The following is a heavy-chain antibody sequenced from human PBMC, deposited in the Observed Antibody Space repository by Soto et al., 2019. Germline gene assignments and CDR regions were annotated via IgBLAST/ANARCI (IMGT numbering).Heavy chain of an antibody. D-gene: IGHD2-21*02. CDR2: IIPIFGTA. V-gene: IGHV1-69*01. J-gene: IGHJ5*02. CDR1: GGTFSSYA. CDR3: ARDSYCGGDCYSGWFDP. Sequence: VQLVQSGAEVKKPGSSVKVSCKASGGTFSSYAISWVRQAPGQGLEWMGGIIPIFGTANYAQKFQGRVTITADESTSTAYMELSSLRSEDTAVYYCARDSYCGGDCYSGWFDPWGQGTLVTVSS.